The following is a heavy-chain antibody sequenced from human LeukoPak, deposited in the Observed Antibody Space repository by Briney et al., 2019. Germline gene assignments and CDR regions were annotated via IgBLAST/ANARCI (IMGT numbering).Heavy chain of an antibody. CDR1: GFTFSDYY. J-gene: IGHJ4*02. D-gene: IGHD5-24*01. Sequence: GGSLRLSCGASGFTFSDYYMSWIRQTPGKGLEWLAYISSSGSSIDYADSVKGRFTVSRDNGKNSMFLQMNSLRAEDTAIYYCVRVKGGWLGEKTYDYLGQGTLVSV. CDR3: VRVKGGWLGEKTYDY. CDR2: ISSSGSSI. V-gene: IGHV3-11*01.